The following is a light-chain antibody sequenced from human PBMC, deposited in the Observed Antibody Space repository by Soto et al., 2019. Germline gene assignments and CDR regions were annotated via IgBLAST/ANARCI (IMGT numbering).Light chain of an antibody. J-gene: IGKJ4*01. V-gene: IGKV1-13*02. Sequence: AIQLTQSPSSLSASVGDRVTITCRASQGISSALAWYHQKPGKAPKLLIYDASTLESGVPSRFSGSESGTDFTLTISSLQPEDFATYYCQQFNSYPSLTFGGGTKV. CDR1: QGISSA. CDR2: DAS. CDR3: QQFNSYPSLT.